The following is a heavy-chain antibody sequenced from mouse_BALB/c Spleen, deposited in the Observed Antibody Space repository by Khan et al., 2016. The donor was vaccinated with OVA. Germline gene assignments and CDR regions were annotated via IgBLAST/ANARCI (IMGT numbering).Heavy chain of an antibody. D-gene: IGHD4-1*01. CDR3: ARAGWDVFAY. J-gene: IGHJ3*01. V-gene: IGHV1-77*01. CDR2: IYPGSDST. Sequence: VQLQESGPELVKPGASVKMSCKASGYTFTDYVMNWVKQRNGQGLEWIGQIYPGSDSTYYNENFKGKATLTTDSTSNKAYMQLSNLTSDYSAVYFCARAGWDVFAYWGQGTLVTVSA. CDR1: GYTFTDYV.